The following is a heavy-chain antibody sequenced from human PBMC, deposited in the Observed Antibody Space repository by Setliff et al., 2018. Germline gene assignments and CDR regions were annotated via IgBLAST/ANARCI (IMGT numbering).Heavy chain of an antibody. D-gene: IGHD6-19*01. CDR3: AREQWLDPPGYYYMDV. CDR2: TYYSGSA. J-gene: IGHJ6*03. V-gene: IGHV4-59*12. Sequence: PSETLSLTCTVSNGSISTYYWSWVRQPPGKGLEWIGYTYYSGSANYNPSLKSRVTMSIDTSKNQFSLKLNSVTAADMAVYYCAREQWLDPPGYYYMDVWAKGTTVTVSS. CDR1: NGSISTYY.